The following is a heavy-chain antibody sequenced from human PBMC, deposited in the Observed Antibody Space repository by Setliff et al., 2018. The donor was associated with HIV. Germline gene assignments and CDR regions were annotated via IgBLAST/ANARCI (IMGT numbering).Heavy chain of an antibody. Sequence: SETLSLTCTVSGDSISSYYWSWIRQPPGKGLEWIGYIYYSGSTNYNPSFKNRVTMSVDKSRNHFSLILNSVTAADTAIYYCVRASLPGNHVFFDYWGQGRLVTVSS. CDR1: GDSISSYY. J-gene: IGHJ4*02. V-gene: IGHV4-59*12. CDR2: IYYSGST. CDR3: VRASLPGNHVFFDY.